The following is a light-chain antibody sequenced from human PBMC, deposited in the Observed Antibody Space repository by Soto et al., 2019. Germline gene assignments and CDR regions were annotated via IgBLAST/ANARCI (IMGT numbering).Light chain of an antibody. CDR3: QQLKSYPRS. Sequence: IQLTQSPSSLSASVGDRITITCRASQEIKNYLAWYQQKPGQGPRLLIYAASTSQGGVSSRFRGSGSGTDFALTINNLQPADSASYYCQQLKSYPRSFGGGTKVDIK. CDR1: QEIKNY. V-gene: IGKV1-9*01. J-gene: IGKJ4*01. CDR2: AAS.